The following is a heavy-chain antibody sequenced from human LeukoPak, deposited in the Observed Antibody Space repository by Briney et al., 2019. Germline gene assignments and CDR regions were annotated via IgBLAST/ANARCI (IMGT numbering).Heavy chain of an antibody. V-gene: IGHV4-39*01. CDR3: ARQISDYYYDYMDV. J-gene: IGHJ6*03. Sequence: PSETLSLTCTVSGGSISTSAFYWGWIRQPPGKGLDWIGSIYDSGNEFYNPSLKSRVTISADTSKNQFSLKLNSVTAADTAMYYCARQISDYYYDYMDVWGEGITVTVSS. CDR2: IYDSGNE. D-gene: IGHD2/OR15-2a*01. CDR1: GGSISTSAFY.